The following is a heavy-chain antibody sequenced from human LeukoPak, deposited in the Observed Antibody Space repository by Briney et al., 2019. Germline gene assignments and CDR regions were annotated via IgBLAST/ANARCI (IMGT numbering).Heavy chain of an antibody. CDR3: VRDRELSY. Sequence: SGTLSLTCTVSGGSISIYYWSWIRQPPGKGLEWIGYIYNSGSTNYNPSLKSRVTISVDTSKNQFSLNLGSVTAADTAVYYCVRDRELSYWGQGTLVTVSS. CDR2: IYNSGST. J-gene: IGHJ4*02. V-gene: IGHV4-59*01. D-gene: IGHD3-10*01. CDR1: GGSISIYY.